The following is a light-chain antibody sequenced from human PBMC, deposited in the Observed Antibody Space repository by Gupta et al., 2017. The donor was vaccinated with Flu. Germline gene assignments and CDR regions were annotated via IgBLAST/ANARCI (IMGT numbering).Light chain of an antibody. Sequence: EIVLTPSSGTLSLSPVERATLSCRASQSVSSSYLAWYQQKPGQAPRLLIYGASSRATGIPDRVSGSGSDTDFTITSSRLEPEDFSVYYCQQYGSTGLTFGGGTKVEIK. CDR2: GAS. CDR3: QQYGSTGLT. V-gene: IGKV3-20*01. J-gene: IGKJ4*01. CDR1: QSVSSSY.